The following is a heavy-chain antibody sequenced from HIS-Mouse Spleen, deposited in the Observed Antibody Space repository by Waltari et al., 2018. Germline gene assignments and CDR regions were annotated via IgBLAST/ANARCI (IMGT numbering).Heavy chain of an antibody. CDR3: ARIAEGYSSGWYAFDS. CDR1: GFSPSTSGRC. V-gene: IGHV2-70*15. CDR2: IDWDDDK. D-gene: IGHD6-19*01. J-gene: IGHJ4*02. Sequence: QVTLRESGPALVKPTQTLTLTCTFSGFSPSTSGRCVSWIRQPPGKALEWLARIDWDDDKYSSTSLKTRLTISKDTYQSHVVLTMTNIDPVGTASYYCARIAEGYSSGWYAFDSWGQGTLVTVSS.